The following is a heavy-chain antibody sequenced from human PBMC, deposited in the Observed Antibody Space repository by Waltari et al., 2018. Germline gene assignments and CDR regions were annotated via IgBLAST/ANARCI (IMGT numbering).Heavy chain of an antibody. CDR3: AREGMHRNWFDP. CDR1: GFTFSSYE. CDR2: ITDTGTI. J-gene: IGHJ5*02. V-gene: IGHV3-48*03. Sequence: EVQLEESGGGLVQPGGSLRLSCAASGFTFSSYEMNWVRQAPGKGLEWVSYITDTGTIRYADSVKGRFTISRDNAKNSLYLQMNSLGVEDTAVYYCAREGMHRNWFDPWGQGTLVTVSS.